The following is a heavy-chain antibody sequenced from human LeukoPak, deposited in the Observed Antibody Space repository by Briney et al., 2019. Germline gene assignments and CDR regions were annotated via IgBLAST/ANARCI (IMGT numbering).Heavy chain of an antibody. D-gene: IGHD1-26*01. CDR3: ARDRWELMGGFDY. CDR2: INPNSGDT. V-gene: IGHV1-2*02. CDR1: GYTFTGYY. Sequence: ASVKVSCKASGYTFTGYYMHWVRQAPGQGLEWMGWINPNSGDTNYAQKLQGRVTMTTDTSTSTAYMELRSLRSDDTAVYYCARDRWELMGGFDYWGQGTLVTVSS. J-gene: IGHJ4*02.